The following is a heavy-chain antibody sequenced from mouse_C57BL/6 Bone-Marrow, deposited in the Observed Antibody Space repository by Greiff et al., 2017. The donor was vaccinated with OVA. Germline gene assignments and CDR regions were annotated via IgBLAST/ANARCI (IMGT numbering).Heavy chain of an antibody. CDR1: GYTFTSYW. Sequence: QVQLKQPGAELVKPGASVKLSCKASGYTFTSYWMHWVKQRPGQGLEWIGMIHPNSGSTNYNEKFKSKATLTVDKSSSTAYMQLSSLTSEDSAVYYCVRDYDVRAMDYWGQGTSVTVSS. CDR2: IHPNSGST. V-gene: IGHV1-64*01. D-gene: IGHD2-4*01. CDR3: VRDYDVRAMDY. J-gene: IGHJ4*01.